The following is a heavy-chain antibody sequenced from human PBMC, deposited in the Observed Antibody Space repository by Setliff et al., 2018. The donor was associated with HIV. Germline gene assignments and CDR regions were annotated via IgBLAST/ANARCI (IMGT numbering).Heavy chain of an antibody. CDR3: ARARHQITIFDY. D-gene: IGHD3-10*01. CDR1: GYTFTSYD. Sequence: GASVKVSCKASGYTFTSYDINWVRQATGQGLEWMGWMNPNSGNTGYAQKFQGRVTMTRNTSISTTYMELSSLRSEDTAVYYCARARHQITIFDYWGQGMLVTVSS. CDR2: MNPNSGNT. V-gene: IGHV1-8*02. J-gene: IGHJ4*02.